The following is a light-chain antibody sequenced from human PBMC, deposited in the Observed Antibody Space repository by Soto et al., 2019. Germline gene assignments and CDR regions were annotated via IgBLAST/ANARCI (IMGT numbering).Light chain of an antibody. V-gene: IGKV3-20*01. CDR2: GTS. CDR3: QQYGGSPTWT. J-gene: IGKJ1*01. CDR1: QSVSSSY. Sequence: ETVLTQSPATLSLSPGERATLSCRTSQSVSSSYLAWYQQKPGQAPRLLIHGTSTRATSIPNRFSGSGSGTDFTLTISGLEAEDVAVYYCQQYGGSPTWTFGQGTKVEIK.